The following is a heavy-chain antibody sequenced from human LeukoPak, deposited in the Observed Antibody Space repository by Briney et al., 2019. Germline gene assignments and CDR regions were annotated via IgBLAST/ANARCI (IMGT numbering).Heavy chain of an antibody. Sequence: ASVKVSCKASGGTFSSYAISWVRQAPGQGLEWMGGIIPIFGTANYAQKFQGRVTITADESTSTAYMELSSLRSEDTAVYYCARGDCSGGSCYPYYYYMDVWGKGTTVTISS. V-gene: IGHV1-69*13. CDR1: GGTFSSYA. D-gene: IGHD2-15*01. CDR2: IIPIFGTA. CDR3: ARGDCSGGSCYPYYYYMDV. J-gene: IGHJ6*03.